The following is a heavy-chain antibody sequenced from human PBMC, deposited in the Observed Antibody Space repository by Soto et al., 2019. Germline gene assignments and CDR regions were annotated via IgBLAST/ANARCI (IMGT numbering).Heavy chain of an antibody. V-gene: IGHV3-23*01. CDR3: AKELDPYFYPSGEDHFHY. CDR1: GFTFSRHA. CDR2: ISGSGGNT. J-gene: IGHJ4*02. D-gene: IGHD3-10*01. Sequence: SLRLSCAASGFTFSRHAMSWVRQAAGKGLEWVSGISGSGGNTFYGDSVKGRFTISRDNSKNTLYLQMNTVRVEDTAVYYCAKELDPYFYPSGEDHFHYWGQGTLVT.